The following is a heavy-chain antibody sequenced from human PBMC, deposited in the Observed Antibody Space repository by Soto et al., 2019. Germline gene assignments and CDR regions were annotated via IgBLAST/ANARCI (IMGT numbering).Heavy chain of an antibody. CDR1: GGSISSYY. CDR3: ARNRSSHSWFDP. Sequence: SETLSLTYTVSGGSISSYYCRWIRQPPGKGLEWIGYIFYSGSTNYNPSLKSRVTISVDTSKNQFSLKLSSVTAADTAVYYCARNRSSHSWFDPWGQGTLVTVSS. D-gene: IGHD6-13*01. V-gene: IGHV4-59*08. J-gene: IGHJ5*02. CDR2: IFYSGST.